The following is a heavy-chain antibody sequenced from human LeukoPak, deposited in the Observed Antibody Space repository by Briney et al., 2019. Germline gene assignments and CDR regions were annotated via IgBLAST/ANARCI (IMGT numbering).Heavy chain of an antibody. D-gene: IGHD3-22*01. J-gene: IGHJ4*02. CDR3: ARTDSSGYYPPFDY. CDR2: IIPIFGTA. V-gene: IGHV1-69*13. CDR1: GGTFSSYA. Sequence: APVKVSCKASGGTFSSYAISWVRQAPGQGLEWMGGIIPIFGTANYAQKFQGRVTITADESTSTAYMELSSLRSEDTAVYYCARTDSSGYYPPFDYWGQGTLVTVSS.